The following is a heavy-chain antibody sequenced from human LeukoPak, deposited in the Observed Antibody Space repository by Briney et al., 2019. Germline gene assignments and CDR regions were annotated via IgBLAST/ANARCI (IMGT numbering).Heavy chain of an antibody. D-gene: IGHD5-24*01. J-gene: IGHJ4*02. V-gene: IGHV3-23*01. CDR1: GFTFSTYG. CDR2: VSSTGSGT. Sequence: GGSLRLSCVASGFTFSTYGMSWVRQAPGKGLEWVAAVSSTGSGTYYPDSLKGRFIISRDNSQNTVFLQMNSLRPEDTAIYYCAKDRNAWPTNFDSWGQGTLVTVSA. CDR3: AKDRNAWPTNFDS.